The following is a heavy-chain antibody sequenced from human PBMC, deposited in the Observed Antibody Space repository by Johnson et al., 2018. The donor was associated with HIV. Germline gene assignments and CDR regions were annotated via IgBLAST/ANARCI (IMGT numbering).Heavy chain of an antibody. D-gene: IGHD4-11*01. CDR1: GFTFSSYA. Sequence: VQLVESGGGVVQPGGSLRLTCAASGFTFSSYALHWARQAPGRGLEWVAFIPYDGRNKYYADPVKGRFTISRDNSKNTLYLQMNSLRPEDTAVYFCARGGLYIQFLAFDAFDIWGQGTMVTVSS. CDR3: ARGGLYIQFLAFDAFDI. V-gene: IGHV3-30-3*01. J-gene: IGHJ3*02. CDR2: IPYDGRNK.